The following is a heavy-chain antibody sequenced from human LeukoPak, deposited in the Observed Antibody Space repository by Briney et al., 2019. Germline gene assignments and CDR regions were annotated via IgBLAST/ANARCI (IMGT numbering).Heavy chain of an antibody. D-gene: IGHD4-17*01. Sequence: GRSLRLSCAASGLTFSTYAMHWVRQAPGKGLEWVAVIWSDSTNKYYADSVRGRFTISRDNSKSTLYLQMSSLRAEDTAMYYCARDRLTTVTTFHFDYWGQGTLVTVSS. V-gene: IGHV3-33*01. CDR3: ARDRLTTVTTFHFDY. CDR1: GLTFSTYA. J-gene: IGHJ4*02. CDR2: IWSDSTNK.